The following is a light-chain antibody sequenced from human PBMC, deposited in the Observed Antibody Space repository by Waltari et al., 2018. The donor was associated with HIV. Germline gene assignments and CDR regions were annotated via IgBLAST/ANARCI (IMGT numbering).Light chain of an antibody. CDR2: RND. CDR3: ASWDDNLNHWV. CDR1: NSNLGNNF. J-gene: IGLJ3*02. Sequence: QSVLTQTPSASRAPGQRILMSCSGTNSNLGNNFFSWFQQVSGRAPKLVIYRNDQRPSGVPARFSAAKSGSTASLAIARLQSDDEAEYFCASWDDNLNHWVFGGGTKLTV. V-gene: IGLV1-44*01.